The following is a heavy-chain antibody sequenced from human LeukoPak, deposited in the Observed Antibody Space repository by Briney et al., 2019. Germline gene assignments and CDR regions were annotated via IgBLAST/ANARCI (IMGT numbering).Heavy chain of an antibody. Sequence: PSETLSLTCTVSGGAISSSSYYWGWIRQPPGKGLEWIGFTSYSEGTYYNPSLMSRITISVDRSQNQFSLKMRDVTAADTAVYFCATADWESFYFDSWGQGVLVAVSS. V-gene: IGHV4-31*03. CDR1: GGAISSSSYY. D-gene: IGHD1-26*01. CDR2: TSYSEGT. J-gene: IGHJ4*02. CDR3: ATADWESFYFDS.